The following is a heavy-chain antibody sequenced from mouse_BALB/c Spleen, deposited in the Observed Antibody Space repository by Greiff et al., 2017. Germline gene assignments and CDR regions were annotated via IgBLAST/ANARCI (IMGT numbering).Heavy chain of an antibody. CDR2: INPSTGYT. V-gene: IGHV1-7*01. D-gene: IGHD2-1*01. CDR3: APDYGNCHY. Sequence: QVQLQQSGAELAKPGASVKMSCKASGYTFTSYWMHWVKQRPGQGLEWIGYINPSTGYTEYNQKFKDKATLTADKSSSTAYMQLSSLTSEDSAVYYCAPDYGNCHYWGQGTTLTVSS. J-gene: IGHJ2*01. CDR1: GYTFTSYW.